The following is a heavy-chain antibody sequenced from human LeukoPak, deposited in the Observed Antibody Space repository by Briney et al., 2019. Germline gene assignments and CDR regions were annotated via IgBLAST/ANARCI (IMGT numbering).Heavy chain of an antibody. CDR3: AKRGVVIRVILVGFHKEAYYFDS. J-gene: IGHJ4*02. D-gene: IGHD3-22*01. Sequence: PGGSLRLSCAVSGITLSNYGMTWVRQAPGKGLEWVAGISDSGGSTNYADSVKGRFTISRDNAKNTLYLQMNSLRAEGTAVYFCAKRGVVIRVILVGFHKEAYYFDSWGQGVLVTVSS. CDR2: ISDSGGST. CDR1: GITLSNYG. V-gene: IGHV3-23*01.